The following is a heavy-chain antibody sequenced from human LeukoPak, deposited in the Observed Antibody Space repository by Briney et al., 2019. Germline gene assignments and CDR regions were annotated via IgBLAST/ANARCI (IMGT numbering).Heavy chain of an antibody. CDR2: ISGSGGST. CDR3: ARAPVTSCRGAYCYPFDY. J-gene: IGHJ4*02. D-gene: IGHD2-21*01. V-gene: IGHV3-23*01. Sequence: GGSLRLSCAASGFTFSSYAMSWVRQAPGKGLEWVSAISGSGGSTYYADSVKGRFTISRDNAKNSLYLQMNSLRAEDAAVYYCARAPVTSCRGAYCYPFDYWGQGTLVTVSS. CDR1: GFTFSSYA.